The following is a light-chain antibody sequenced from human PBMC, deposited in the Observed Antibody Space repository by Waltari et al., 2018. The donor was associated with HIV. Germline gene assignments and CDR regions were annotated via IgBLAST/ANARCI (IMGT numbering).Light chain of an antibody. J-gene: IGLJ3*02. CDR1: SSYVGSYDL. CDR3: CSCGGPNPLL. V-gene: IGLV2-23*01. CDR2: EVT. Sequence: QSALTQPATVSGSPGQAITLSCTGTSSYVGSYDLLSWYQLFPGKAPKLRILEVTKRSSVVSNLFSGSKSRNTASLTISGLQADDQAEYFCCSCGGPNPLLCGGGTKVTVL.